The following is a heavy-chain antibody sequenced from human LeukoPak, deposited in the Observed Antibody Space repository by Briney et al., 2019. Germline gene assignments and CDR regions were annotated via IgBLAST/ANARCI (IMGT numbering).Heavy chain of an antibody. CDR2: IYTSGSP. CDR3: ASEQFTTGDFDY. J-gene: IGHJ4*02. Sequence: SVTLSLTCTVSGGPISSSSYYGGWIRQPAGKGLEWIGRIYTSGSPNYNASLKSRVTMSVDSSKNQFYLKLSSVTAADTAVYYCASEQFTTGDFDYWGQGTLVTVSS. V-gene: IGHV4-61*02. D-gene: IGHD1-1*01. CDR1: GGPISSSSYY.